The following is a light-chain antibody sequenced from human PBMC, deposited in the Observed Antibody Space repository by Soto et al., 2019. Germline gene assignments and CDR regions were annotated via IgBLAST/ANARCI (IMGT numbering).Light chain of an antibody. CDR1: QSFSSW. J-gene: IGKJ5*01. CDR2: KAS. CDR3: QQYNSYSIT. V-gene: IGKV1-5*03. Sequence: DIQMTQTPSTRSASVGDRVTITCRASQSFSSWLAWYQQKPGKAPKLLIHKASSLGSGVPSRFSGSGSGTEFTLTISSLQPDDFATYYCQQYNSYSITFGQGTRLEIK.